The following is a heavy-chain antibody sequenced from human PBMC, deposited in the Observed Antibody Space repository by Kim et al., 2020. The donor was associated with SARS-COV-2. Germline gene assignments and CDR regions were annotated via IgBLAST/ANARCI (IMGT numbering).Heavy chain of an antibody. CDR1: GYSFTNYW. V-gene: IGHV5-10-1*01. Sequence: GESLKISCKGSGYSFTNYWISWVRQMPGKGLEWMGRIDPSDSYTNYSPSFQGHVTISSDKSISTAYLQWSSLKASDTAMYYCARQLVPAHKDYWGQGTLVTVSS. CDR3: ARQLVPAHKDY. D-gene: IGHD2-2*01. CDR2: IDPSDSYT. J-gene: IGHJ4*02.